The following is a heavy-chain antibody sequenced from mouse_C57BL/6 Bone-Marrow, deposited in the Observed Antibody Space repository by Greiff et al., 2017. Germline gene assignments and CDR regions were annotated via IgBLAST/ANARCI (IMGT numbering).Heavy chain of an antibody. D-gene: IGHD1-1*01. V-gene: IGHV7-1*01. Sequence: EVQLQQSGGGLVQSGRSLRLSCATSGFTFSDFYMEWVRQAPGKGLEWIAASRNKANDDTTEYSASVKGRFIVSRDTSQSILYLQMNALRAEDTAIYYCARDAYYYYAMDYWGQGTSGTVSS. CDR1: GFTFSDFY. CDR2: SRNKANDDTT. J-gene: IGHJ4*01. CDR3: ARDAYYYYAMDY.